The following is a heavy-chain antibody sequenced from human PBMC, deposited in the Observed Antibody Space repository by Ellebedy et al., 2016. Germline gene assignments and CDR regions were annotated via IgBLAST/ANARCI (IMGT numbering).Heavy chain of an antibody. V-gene: IGHV3-21*01. J-gene: IGHJ4*02. CDR1: GFTFSISG. D-gene: IGHD3-3*01. Sequence: GESLKISXAASGFTFSISGMTWVRQRPGKGLEWVATISRGREAYYADPFKGRFIISRDNDMNSVYLQLNSLRVEDTAVYYCTRDGSEWSRDVWGQGTLVTVSS. CDR3: TRDGSEWSRDV. CDR2: ISRGREA.